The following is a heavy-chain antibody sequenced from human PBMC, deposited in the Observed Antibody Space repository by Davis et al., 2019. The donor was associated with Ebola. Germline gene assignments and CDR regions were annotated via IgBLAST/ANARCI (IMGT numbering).Heavy chain of an antibody. CDR1: GGSISSSSYY. J-gene: IGHJ5*02. V-gene: IGHV4-39*07. CDR2: INYGGNT. CDR3: ARGVWLGDNWFDP. D-gene: IGHD6-19*01. Sequence: PSETLSLTCTVSGGSISSSSYYWGWIRQPPGKGLEWIGSINYGGNTYYNPSLKSRVTMSIDPSHNQFSLKVNSVTAADTAIYYCARGVWLGDNWFDPWGQGIPVTVSS.